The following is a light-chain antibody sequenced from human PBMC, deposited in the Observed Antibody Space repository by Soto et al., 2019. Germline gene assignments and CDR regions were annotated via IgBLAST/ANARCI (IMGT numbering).Light chain of an antibody. CDR2: GAS. V-gene: IGKV3-20*01. Sequence: VLTQSPGTLCLSPGERATLSCRASQSVSNNYLAWYQQKPGQAPRLLIYGASNTATGIPDRFSGSGSGTVFTLTISRLEPEDFAVYYCQQYGSSGTFGQGTKLDVK. J-gene: IGKJ1*01. CDR3: QQYGSSGT. CDR1: QSVSNNY.